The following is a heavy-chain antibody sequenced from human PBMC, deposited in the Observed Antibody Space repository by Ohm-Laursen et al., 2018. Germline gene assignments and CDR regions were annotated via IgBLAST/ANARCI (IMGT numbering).Heavy chain of an antibody. J-gene: IGHJ4*02. CDR1: GLTFSNFW. D-gene: IGHD6-19*01. CDR2: IAPDGGAK. CDR3: ARDFGWGWDY. Sequence: SLRLSCSASGLTFSNFWMSWVRQAPGKGLEWLANIAPDGGAKYYVDSVKGRFTMSRDNTMSSLYLQMYGLRAEDTAVYYCARDFGWGWDYWGQGSLVTVSS. V-gene: IGHV3-7*01.